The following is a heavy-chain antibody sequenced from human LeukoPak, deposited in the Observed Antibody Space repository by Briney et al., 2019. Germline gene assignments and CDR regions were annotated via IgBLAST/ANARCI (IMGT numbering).Heavy chain of an antibody. Sequence: GSLRLSCAASGFIFGDYAMHWVRQAPGKGLEWVAAIAFDDTDRYYIDSVKGRFTISRDDSKNTLYLHMTSLRAEDTAVYYCTNSDDYGDYWGQGTLVTVSS. V-gene: IGHV3-30*04. CDR2: IAFDDTDR. J-gene: IGHJ4*02. CDR3: TNSDDYGDY. CDR1: GFIFGDYA.